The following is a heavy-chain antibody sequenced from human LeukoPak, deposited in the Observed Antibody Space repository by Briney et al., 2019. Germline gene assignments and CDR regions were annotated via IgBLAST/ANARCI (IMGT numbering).Heavy chain of an antibody. CDR1: GGSISSSSYY. D-gene: IGHD3-9*01. J-gene: IGHJ4*02. CDR3: ARQEDDVLTGYYVRY. Sequence: PSETLSLTCTVSGGSISSSSYYWGWIRQPPGKGLEWIGSIFHSGSTYYNPSPKSRVTISVDTSRNQFSLKLSSVTAADTAVYYCARQEDDVLTGYYVRYWGQGTQVTVSS. CDR2: IFHSGST. V-gene: IGHV4-39*01.